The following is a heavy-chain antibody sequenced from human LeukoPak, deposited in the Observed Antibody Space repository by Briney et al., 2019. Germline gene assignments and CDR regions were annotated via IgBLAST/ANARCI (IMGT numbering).Heavy chain of an antibody. D-gene: IGHD2-21*01. J-gene: IGHJ5*02. CDR2: INPSGGST. CDR1: GYTFTSYY. V-gene: IGHV1-46*01. Sequence: ASVKVSCKASGYTFTSYYMHWVRQVPGQGLEWMGIINPSGGSTSYAQKFQGRVTMTRDTSTSTVYMELSSLRSEDTAVYYCAREVGIAYCGGDCYYNWFGPWGQGTLVTVSS. CDR3: AREVGIAYCGGDCYYNWFGP.